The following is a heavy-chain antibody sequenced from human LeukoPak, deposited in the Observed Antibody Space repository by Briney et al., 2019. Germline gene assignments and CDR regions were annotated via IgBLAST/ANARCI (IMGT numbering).Heavy chain of an antibody. CDR1: GFTFSSYS. D-gene: IGHD6-13*01. Sequence: GESLRLSCAASGFTFSSYSMNWVRQAPGKGLEWVSSITGSSSYIYYADLVKGRFTISRDNAKNSLYLQINSLRAEDTAVYYCARGLGSSWYSPDYWGQGTLVTVSS. CDR2: ITGSSSYI. CDR3: ARGLGSSWYSPDY. J-gene: IGHJ4*02. V-gene: IGHV3-21*01.